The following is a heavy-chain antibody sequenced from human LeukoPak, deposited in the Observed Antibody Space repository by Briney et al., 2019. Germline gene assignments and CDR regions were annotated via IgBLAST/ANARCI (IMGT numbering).Heavy chain of an antibody. J-gene: IGHJ6*02. CDR3: ARLLWFEKSYGMDV. D-gene: IGHD3-10*01. CDR2: INSDGSGT. Sequence: PGGSLRLSCAASGFSFSSYWMHWVRQAPGKGLVWVSRINSDGSGTNYADSVKGRFTISRDNAKNTLYLQMNSLRAEDTAVYYCARLLWFEKSYGMDVWGQGTTVTVSS. CDR1: GFSFSSYW. V-gene: IGHV3-74*01.